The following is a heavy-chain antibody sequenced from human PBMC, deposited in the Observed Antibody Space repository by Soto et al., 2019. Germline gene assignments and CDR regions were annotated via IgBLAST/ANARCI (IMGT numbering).Heavy chain of an antibody. Sequence: QVQLVQSGAEVKKPGASVTVSCKASWYIFTRFGFSWLRRAAGQRLEWMGWVNGYNENNNYARRFQGRLTLTTDKSTSTAYMELRSLRSDDTALYYCARDGHGDYADFWGQGTLVTVSS. D-gene: IGHD4-17*01. CDR3: ARDGHGDYADF. CDR2: VNGYNENN. J-gene: IGHJ4*02. V-gene: IGHV1-18*01. CDR1: WYIFTRFG.